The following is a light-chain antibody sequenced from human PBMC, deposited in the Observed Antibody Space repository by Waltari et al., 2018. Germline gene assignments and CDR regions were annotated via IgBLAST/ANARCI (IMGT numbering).Light chain of an antibody. Sequence: QSALTQPASVSGSPGQSITISCTGTSGDVGGYDYVPWYQQHPGKAPKLVIYDFHNRPSGISDRFSGSKSGTTASLSISGLQAEDEADYFCSSWTTSDTRKVIFGGGTKLTVL. J-gene: IGLJ2*01. CDR3: SSWTTSDTRKVI. CDR2: DFH. V-gene: IGLV2-14*03. CDR1: SGDVGGYDY.